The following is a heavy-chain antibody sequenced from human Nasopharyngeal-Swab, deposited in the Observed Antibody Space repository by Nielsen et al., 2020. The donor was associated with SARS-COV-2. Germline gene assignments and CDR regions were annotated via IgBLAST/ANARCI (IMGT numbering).Heavy chain of an antibody. CDR2: ISYDGNNK. V-gene: IGHV3-30-3*01. Sequence: GESLKISCAASGFTFSSYAMHWVRQAPGKGLEWVAVISYDGNNKYYADSVKGRFTISRDNSKNTLYLQMNSLRAEDTAVYYCARAGEYYYDSRDPNWFDPWGQGTLVTVSS. J-gene: IGHJ5*02. CDR1: GFTFSSYA. CDR3: ARAGEYYYDSRDPNWFDP. D-gene: IGHD3-22*01.